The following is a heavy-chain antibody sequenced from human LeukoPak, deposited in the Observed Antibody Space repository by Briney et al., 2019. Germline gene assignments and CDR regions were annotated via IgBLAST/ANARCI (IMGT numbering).Heavy chain of an antibody. CDR1: GYTFTSYY. V-gene: IGHV1-46*01. CDR3: ARAYEPYYYDSSGYWDY. CDR2: INPSGGST. J-gene: IGHJ4*02. D-gene: IGHD3-22*01. Sequence: GASVKVSCKASGYTFTSYYMHWVRQAPGQGLEWMGIINPSGGSTSYAQKFQGRVTMTRDTSASTVYMELSSLRSEDTAVYYRARAYEPYYYDSSGYWDYWGQGTLVTVSS.